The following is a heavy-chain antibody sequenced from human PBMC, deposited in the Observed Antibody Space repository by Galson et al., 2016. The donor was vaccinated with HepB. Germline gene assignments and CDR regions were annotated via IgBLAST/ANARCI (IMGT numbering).Heavy chain of an antibody. D-gene: IGHD6-6*01. Sequence: SLRLSCAASGFTFDNYTMTWLRQAPGKGLEWVSSVSHSSPYVYYADSVEGRFTISRDNAKNSLYLEMNSLRVEDTAVLYCARSLGWYFDVWGRGTLVTVSS. CDR2: VSHSSPYV. CDR1: GFTFDNYT. V-gene: IGHV3-21*01. J-gene: IGHJ2*01. CDR3: ARSLGWYFDV.